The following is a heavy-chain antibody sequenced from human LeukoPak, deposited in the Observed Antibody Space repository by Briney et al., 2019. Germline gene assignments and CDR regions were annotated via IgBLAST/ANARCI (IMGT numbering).Heavy chain of an antibody. D-gene: IGHD3-22*01. CDR3: ARDGGYYDSSGYSGDY. V-gene: IGHV3-21*01. Sequence: PGGSLRLSCAASGFTFRSYSMNWVRQAPGKGLEWVSSISSSSSYIYYADSVKGRFTISRDNAKNSLYLQMNSLRAEDTAVYYCARDGGYYDSSGYSGDYWGQGTLVTVSS. J-gene: IGHJ4*02. CDR1: GFTFRSYS. CDR2: ISSSSSYI.